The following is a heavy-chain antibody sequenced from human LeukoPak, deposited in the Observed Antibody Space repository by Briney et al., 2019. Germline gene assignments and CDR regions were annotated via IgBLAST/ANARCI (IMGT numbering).Heavy chain of an antibody. Sequence: GSLVKVSCKASGGTFSNYAISWVRQAPGQGLEWMGGIIPISGTANYAQKLQDRVTITADASTSTAYMELSSLRSEDTAVYYCATYCSSTSCYIWGYYFDYWGQGTLVTVSS. V-gene: IGHV1-69*01. J-gene: IGHJ4*02. CDR3: ATYCSSTSCYIWGYYFDY. CDR2: IIPISGTA. D-gene: IGHD2-2*01. CDR1: GGTFSNYA.